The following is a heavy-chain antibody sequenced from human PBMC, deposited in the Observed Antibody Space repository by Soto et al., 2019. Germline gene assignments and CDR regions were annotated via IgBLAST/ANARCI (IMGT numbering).Heavy chain of an antibody. D-gene: IGHD6-19*01. V-gene: IGHV4-31*03. Sequence: LSLTCTVSDASVDSGYYYWTWIRQHPGKGLEWIGHISYSGSTSYKPSLKSRVSISVDTSRNQFSLRLTSVTAADTAVYYCATGWSNDYFDYWGQGTLVTVSS. J-gene: IGHJ4*02. CDR1: DASVDSGYYY. CDR3: ATGWSNDYFDY. CDR2: ISYSGST.